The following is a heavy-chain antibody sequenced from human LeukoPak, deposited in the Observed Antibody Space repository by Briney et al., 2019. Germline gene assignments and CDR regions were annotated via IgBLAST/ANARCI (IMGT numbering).Heavy chain of an antibody. CDR1: GGSISSGGYY. D-gene: IGHD3-3*01. CDR3: ASGTDFWSGPDAFDI. CDR2: IYHSGST. J-gene: IGHJ3*02. V-gene: IGHV4-30-2*01. Sequence: PSETLSLTCTVSGGSISSGGYYWSWIRQPPGKGLEWIGYIYHSGSTYYNPSLKSRVTISVDRSKNQFSLKLSSVTAADTAVYYCASGTDFWSGPDAFDIWGQGTMVTVSS.